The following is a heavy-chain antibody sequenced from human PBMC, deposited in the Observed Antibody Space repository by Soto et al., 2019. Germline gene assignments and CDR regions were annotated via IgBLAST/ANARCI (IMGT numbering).Heavy chain of an antibody. CDR2: IYSGGST. CDR3: ARAERGYSYGYSD. D-gene: IGHD5-18*01. J-gene: IGHJ4*02. CDR1: GFTVSSNY. Sequence: PGGSLRLSCAASGFTVSSNYMSWVRQAPGKGLEWVSVIYSGGSTYYADSVKGRFTISRDNSKNTLYLQMNSLRAEDTAVYYCARAERGYSYGYSDWGQGTLVTVSS. V-gene: IGHV3-53*01.